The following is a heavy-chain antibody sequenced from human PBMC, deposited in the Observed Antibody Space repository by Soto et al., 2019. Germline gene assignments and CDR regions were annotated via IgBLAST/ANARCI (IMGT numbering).Heavy chain of an antibody. V-gene: IGHV4-31*03. CDR2: ISYSGST. D-gene: IGHD5-18*01. Sequence: QVQLQESGPGLVKPSQTLSLTCTVSGGSINSGGYYWSWIRQRPGKGLEWIGYISYSGSTYYNPSLKSRVTISIDTSKNQSSLRLNSVTAADTAVYYCARDPGYTYGRGLDYWGQGALVTVSS. J-gene: IGHJ4*02. CDR3: ARDPGYTYGRGLDY. CDR1: GGSINSGGYY.